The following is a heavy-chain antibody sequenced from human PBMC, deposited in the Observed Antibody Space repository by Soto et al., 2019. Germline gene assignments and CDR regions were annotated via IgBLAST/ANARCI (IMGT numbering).Heavy chain of an antibody. Sequence: GGSLRLSCAASGFNFNTYWMYWVRQAPGKGLEWVANIDTDGSRKNYVDSVKGRFIISRDNAKNSLFLQMNSLRADDTAVYYCGRLTEAVTTFVYWGQGTPVTVSS. D-gene: IGHD1-1*01. CDR3: GRLTEAVTTFVY. J-gene: IGHJ4*02. V-gene: IGHV3-7*03. CDR2: IDTDGSRK. CDR1: GFNFNTYW.